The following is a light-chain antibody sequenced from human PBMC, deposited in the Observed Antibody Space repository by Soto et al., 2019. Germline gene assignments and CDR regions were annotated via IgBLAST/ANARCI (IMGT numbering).Light chain of an antibody. CDR3: RQVDGPLS. V-gene: IGKV3-15*01. CDR1: QGIGSH. Sequence: EIVLTQSPATLSVSPGERATLSCRSSQGIGSHLAWYQQRPGQPPRLLIYGASSRATGVPARFSDSGSGRECTLMLSSLQSEDAAVYFCRQVDGPLSFGPGTKCEIK. CDR2: GAS. J-gene: IGKJ2*01.